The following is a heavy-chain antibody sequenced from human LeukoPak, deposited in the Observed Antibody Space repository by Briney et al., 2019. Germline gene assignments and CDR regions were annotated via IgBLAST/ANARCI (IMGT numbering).Heavy chain of an antibody. CDR2: IRYDGSNK. Sequence: GGSLRLSCAASGFTFSSYGMHWVRQAPGKGLEWVAFIRYDGSNKYYADSVKGRFTISRDNSKNTLYLQMNSLRAEDTAVYYCAKDLGLRDSGGPHWGQGTLVTVSS. CDR3: AKDLGLRDSGGPH. D-gene: IGHD2-15*01. CDR1: GFTFSSYG. J-gene: IGHJ4*02. V-gene: IGHV3-30*02.